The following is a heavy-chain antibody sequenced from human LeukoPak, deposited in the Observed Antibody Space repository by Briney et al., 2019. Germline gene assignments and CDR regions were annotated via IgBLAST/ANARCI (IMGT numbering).Heavy chain of an antibody. CDR3: ARRVEVGATNGAFDI. V-gene: IGHV4-61*02. D-gene: IGHD1-26*01. Sequence: SETLSLTCTVSGGSISSGSYYWSWIRQPAGKGLEWIGRIYTSGSTNYNPSLKSRVTISVDTSKNQFSLKLSSVTAADTAVYYCARRVEVGATNGAFDIWAKGQWSPSLQ. CDR2: IYTSGST. J-gene: IGHJ3*02. CDR1: GGSISSGSYY.